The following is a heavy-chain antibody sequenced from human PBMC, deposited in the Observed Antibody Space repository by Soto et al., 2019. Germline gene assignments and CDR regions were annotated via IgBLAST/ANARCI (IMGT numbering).Heavy chain of an antibody. CDR2: IYYSGST. Sequence: SETLSLTCTVSGGSISSYYWSWIRQPPGKGLEWIGYIYYSGSTNYNPSLKSRVTISVDTSKNQFSLKLSSVTAADTAVYYCARCIAAAGFTRYNWFDPWGLGTLVT. D-gene: IGHD6-13*01. CDR1: GGSISSYY. J-gene: IGHJ5*02. V-gene: IGHV4-59*01. CDR3: ARCIAAAGFTRYNWFDP.